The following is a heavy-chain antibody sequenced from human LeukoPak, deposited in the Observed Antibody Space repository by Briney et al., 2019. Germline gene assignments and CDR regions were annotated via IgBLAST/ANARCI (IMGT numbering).Heavy chain of an antibody. V-gene: IGHV3-7*01. CDR2: IKQDGSEK. J-gene: IGHJ4*02. CDR3: ASRAYFWSGPGG. CDR1: GFTFNTYW. Sequence: GGSLRLSCAASGFTFNTYWMNWVRQAPGKGLEWVANIKQDGSEKYYVDSVKGRFTISRDNAKNSLFLQMNSLRVEDTAVYYCASRAYFWSGPGGWGQGTLVTVSS. D-gene: IGHD3-3*01.